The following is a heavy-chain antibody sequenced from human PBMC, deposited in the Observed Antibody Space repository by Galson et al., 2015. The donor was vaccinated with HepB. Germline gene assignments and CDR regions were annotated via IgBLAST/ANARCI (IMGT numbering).Heavy chain of an antibody. CDR2: IFWDDDQ. CDR3: AHIRDSASVRFDS. Sequence: PALVKPTQTFTLTCTFSGFSLSTSEAGVGVAWIRQPPGKALEWLALIFWDDDQRYSPSLKNRLTITKDSSKDQVVLIMTKMDPMDTATYYCAHIRDSASVRFDSWGQGAQVTASS. V-gene: IGHV2-5*02. CDR1: GFSLSTSEAG. J-gene: IGHJ4*02. D-gene: IGHD4-17*01.